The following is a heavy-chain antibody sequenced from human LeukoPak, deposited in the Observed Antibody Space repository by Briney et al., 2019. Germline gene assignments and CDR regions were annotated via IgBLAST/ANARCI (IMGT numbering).Heavy chain of an antibody. D-gene: IGHD5-24*01. CDR3: ARDGYNYMLGYYYYYMDV. J-gene: IGHJ6*03. CDR1: GFTFSGSA. CDR2: IRSKANSYAT. Sequence: GGSLRLSCAASGFTFSGSAMHWVRQASGKGLEWVGRIRSKANSYATVYAASVKGRFTISRDDSKNTAYLQMNSLKTEDTAVYYCARDGYNYMLGYYYYYMDVWGKGTTVTISS. V-gene: IGHV3-73*01.